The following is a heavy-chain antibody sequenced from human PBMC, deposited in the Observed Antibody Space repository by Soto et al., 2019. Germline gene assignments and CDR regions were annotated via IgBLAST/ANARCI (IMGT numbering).Heavy chain of an antibody. V-gene: IGHV4-59*01. CDR2: IYYSGST. J-gene: IGHJ4*02. D-gene: IGHD2-15*01. Sequence: SETLSLTCTVSGGSISSYYWSWIRQPPGKGLEWIGYIYYSGSTNYNPSLQSRVTISVDTSKNQFSLKLSSVTAADTAVYYCATQDCSGGSCYVDYWGQGTLVTVSS. CDR3: ATQDCSGGSCYVDY. CDR1: GGSISSYY.